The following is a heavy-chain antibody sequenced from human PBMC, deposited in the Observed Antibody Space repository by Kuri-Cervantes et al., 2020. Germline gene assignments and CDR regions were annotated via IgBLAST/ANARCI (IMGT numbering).Heavy chain of an antibody. CDR1: GFTFSNFA. D-gene: IGHD3-9*01. Sequence: GESLKISCAASGFTFSNFAMHWVRQAPGKGLEWVAVISYDGSNKYYADSVKGRFTISRDNAKNSLYLQMNSLRAEDTALYYCAKDSVKTRRILTGYSPGETGNYYGMDVWGQGTTVTVSS. J-gene: IGHJ6*02. CDR2: ISYDGSNK. V-gene: IGHV3-30-3*01. CDR3: AKDSVKTRRILTGYSPGETGNYYGMDV.